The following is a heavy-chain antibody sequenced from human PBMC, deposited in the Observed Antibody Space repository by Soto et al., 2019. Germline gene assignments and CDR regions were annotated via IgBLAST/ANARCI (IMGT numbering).Heavy chain of an antibody. CDR1: GGTFSSYA. V-gene: IGHV1-69*13. Sequence: ASVKVSCKASGGTFSSYAISWVRQAPGQGLEWMGGIIPIFGTANYAQKFQGRVTITADESTSTAYMELSSPRSEDTAVYYCAREESRLWSDAFDIWGQGTMVTVS. J-gene: IGHJ3*02. CDR2: IIPIFGTA. D-gene: IGHD5-18*01. CDR3: AREESRLWSDAFDI.